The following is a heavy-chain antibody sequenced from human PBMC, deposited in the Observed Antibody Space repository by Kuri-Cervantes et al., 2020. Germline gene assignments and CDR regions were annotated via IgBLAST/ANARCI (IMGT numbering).Heavy chain of an antibody. D-gene: IGHD2-2*01. J-gene: IGHJ6*03. CDR3: AKVGDGIVVIPAAPRPFYMDV. CDR1: GFTFSNYA. V-gene: IGHV3-23*01. CDR2: ISGSGGST. Sequence: GGSLRLSCAPSGFTFSNYAMTWVRQAPGKGLEWVSAISGSGGSTYYADSVKGRFTISRNNFKNTLYLQMNSLRAEDTAVYYCAKVGDGIVVIPAAPRPFYMDVWGKGTTVTVSS.